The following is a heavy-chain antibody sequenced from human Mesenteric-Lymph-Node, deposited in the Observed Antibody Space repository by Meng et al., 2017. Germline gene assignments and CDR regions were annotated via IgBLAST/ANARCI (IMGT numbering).Heavy chain of an antibody. Sequence: GGSLRLSCAASGFTFSDYYMSWIRQAPGKGLEWVSYISSSGSTIYYADSVKGRFTISRDNAKNSLYLQMNSLRAEDTAVYYCARDHDFWSGYYTESVADYYYGMDVWGQGTMVTVSS. CDR1: GFTFSDYY. CDR3: ARDHDFWSGYYTESVADYYYGMDV. D-gene: IGHD3-3*01. J-gene: IGHJ6*02. V-gene: IGHV3-11*04. CDR2: ISSSGSTI.